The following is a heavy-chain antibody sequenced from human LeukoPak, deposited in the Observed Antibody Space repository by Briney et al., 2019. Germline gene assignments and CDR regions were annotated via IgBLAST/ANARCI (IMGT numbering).Heavy chain of an antibody. D-gene: IGHD3-22*01. CDR2: INWNGGST. CDR3: ARKGVYLSYYDSSGYLFDY. J-gene: IGHJ4*02. V-gene: IGHV3-20*04. CDR1: GFTFDDYG. Sequence: GGSLRLSCAASGFTFDDYGMSWVRQAPGKGLEWVSGINWNGGSTGYADSVKGRFTISRDNAKNSLYLQMNSLRDEDTAVYYCARKGVYLSYYDSSGYLFDYWGQGTLVTVSS.